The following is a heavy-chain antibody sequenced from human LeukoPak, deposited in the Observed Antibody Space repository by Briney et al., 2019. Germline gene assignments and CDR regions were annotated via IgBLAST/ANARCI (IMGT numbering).Heavy chain of an antibody. Sequence: SETLSLTCTVSGGSISSYYWSWIRQPPGKGLEWIGYNYYSGSTNYNPSLKSRVTISADTSKNQFSLKLSSVTAADTAVYYCARVTDYDILTGYYVRGYWFDPWGQGTLVTVSS. V-gene: IGHV4-59*01. J-gene: IGHJ5*02. CDR2: NYYSGST. D-gene: IGHD3-9*01. CDR1: GGSISSYY. CDR3: ARVTDYDILTGYYVRGYWFDP.